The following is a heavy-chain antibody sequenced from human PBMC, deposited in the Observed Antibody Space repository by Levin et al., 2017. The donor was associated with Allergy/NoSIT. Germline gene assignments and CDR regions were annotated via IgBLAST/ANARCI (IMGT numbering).Heavy chain of an antibody. CDR2: INHSGST. CDR1: GGSFSGYY. V-gene: IGHV4-34*01. J-gene: IGHJ4*02. D-gene: IGHD3-22*01. CDR3: ARGDDYYDSSGYYSEYYFDY. Sequence: KAGGSLRLSCAVYGGSFSGYYWSWIRQPPGKGLEWIGEINHSGSTNYNPSLKSRVTISVDTSKNQFSLKLSSVTAADTAVYYCARGDDYYDSSGYYSEYYFDYWGQGTLVTVSS.